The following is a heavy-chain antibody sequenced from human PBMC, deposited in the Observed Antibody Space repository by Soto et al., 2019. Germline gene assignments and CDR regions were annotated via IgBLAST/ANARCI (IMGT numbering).Heavy chain of an antibody. CDR1: GFTFGDYA. V-gene: IGHV3-49*04. D-gene: IGHD1-26*01. Sequence: PGGSLRLSCTASGFTFGDYAMSWVRQAPGKGLEWVGFIRSKAYGGTTEYAASVKGRFTISRDDSKSIAYLQMNSLKTEDTAVYYCTRLGARSGYYYYGMDVWGQGTTVTVSS. CDR3: TRLGARSGYYYYGMDV. J-gene: IGHJ6*02. CDR2: IRSKAYGGTT.